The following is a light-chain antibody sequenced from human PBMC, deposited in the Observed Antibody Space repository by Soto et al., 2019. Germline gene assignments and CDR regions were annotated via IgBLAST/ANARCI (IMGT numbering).Light chain of an antibody. V-gene: IGKV1-39*01. CDR2: GAS. J-gene: IGKJ1*01. CDR1: QTITTY. CDR3: QQAHSTPWT. Sequence: DIPMTQSPSSLSASVGDRVIITCRASQTITTYLNWYQQKPGKAPQLLIYGASTLQSGVPSRFTGSGSGTDFTLTISSLQPEDFATYHCQQAHSTPWTFGQGTKVEIK.